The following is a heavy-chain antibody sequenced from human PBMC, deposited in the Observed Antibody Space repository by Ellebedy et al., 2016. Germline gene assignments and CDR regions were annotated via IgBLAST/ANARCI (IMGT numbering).Heavy chain of an antibody. V-gene: IGHV1-24*01. D-gene: IGHD4-17*01. CDR1: GYTLTELS. CDR2: FDPEDGET. J-gene: IGHJ6*02. CDR3: APRLLRAYGMDV. Sequence: ASVKVSCKVSGYTLTELSMHWVRQAPGKGLEWMGGFDPEDGETIYAQKFQGRVTMTEDTSTDTAYMELSSLRSEDTAVYYCAPRLLRAYGMDVWGQGTTVTVSS.